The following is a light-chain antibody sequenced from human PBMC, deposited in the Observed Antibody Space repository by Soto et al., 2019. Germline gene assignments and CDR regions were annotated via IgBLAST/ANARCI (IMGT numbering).Light chain of an antibody. CDR1: QSVSSSY. CDR2: GAS. J-gene: IGKJ1*01. CDR3: QQYGSSRT. Sequence: EIVLTQSPGTLSLSPEERATLSCRASQSVSSSYLAWYQQKPGQAPRLLIYGASSRATGIPDRFNGSGSVTDFTLTISRLEPEDFAVYYCQQYGSSRTFGQGTKVDIK. V-gene: IGKV3-20*01.